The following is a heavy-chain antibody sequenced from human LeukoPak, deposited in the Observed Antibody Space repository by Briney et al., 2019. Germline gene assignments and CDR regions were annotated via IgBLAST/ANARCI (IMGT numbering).Heavy chain of an antibody. D-gene: IGHD6-13*01. J-gene: IGHJ6*03. CDR3: ARAIAAAGSYYYYYYMDV. CDR2: IIPIFGTA. Sequence: ASVKVSCKAPGGTFSSYAISWVRQAPGQGLEWMGGIIPIFGTANYAQKFQGRVTITADKSTSTAYMELSSLRSEDTAVYYCARAIAAAGSYYYYYYMDVWGKGTTVTVSS. V-gene: IGHV1-69*06. CDR1: GGTFSSYA.